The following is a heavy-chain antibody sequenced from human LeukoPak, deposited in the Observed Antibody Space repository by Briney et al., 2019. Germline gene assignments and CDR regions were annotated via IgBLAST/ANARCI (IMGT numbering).Heavy chain of an antibody. D-gene: IGHD4-17*01. CDR3: ARHLSGDDI. CDR1: GFSFTDYS. CDR2: IRTTAEGAKYA. Sequence: GGSLRLSCATSGFSFTDYSMNWVRQAPGKGLEWISNIRTTAEGAKYAYYADAVRGRVTISRDNSKNTPYLQMNSLRAEDTAVYYCARHLSGDDIWGQGKMVTVSS. J-gene: IGHJ3*02. V-gene: IGHV3-11*03.